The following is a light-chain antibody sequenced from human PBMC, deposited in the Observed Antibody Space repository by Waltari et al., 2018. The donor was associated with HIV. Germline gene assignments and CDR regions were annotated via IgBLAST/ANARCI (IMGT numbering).Light chain of an antibody. CDR1: ANIATY. Sequence: DIQMTQSPSSLSASVGDTVTITCRASANIATYLNWYHHKSGAAPKLLIYGASSLQNAVPSRFSGSGFGTHFSRTITSLQADDFGTYYCQQSYITPCAFGQGTKLEV. CDR3: QQSYITPCA. CDR2: GAS. V-gene: IGKV1-39*01. J-gene: IGKJ2*01.